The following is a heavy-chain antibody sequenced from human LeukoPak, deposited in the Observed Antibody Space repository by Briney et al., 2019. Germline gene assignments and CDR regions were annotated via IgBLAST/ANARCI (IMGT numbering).Heavy chain of an antibody. CDR2: IIPILGIA. CDR3: ARVYDSYGPYGMDV. Sequence: ASVKVSCKASGGTFSSYAISWVRQAPGQGLEWMGRIIPILGIANYAQKFRGRVTITADKSTSTAYMELSSLRSEDTAVYYCARVYDSYGPYGMDVWGQGTTVTVSS. V-gene: IGHV1-69*04. CDR1: GGTFSSYA. J-gene: IGHJ6*02. D-gene: IGHD5-18*01.